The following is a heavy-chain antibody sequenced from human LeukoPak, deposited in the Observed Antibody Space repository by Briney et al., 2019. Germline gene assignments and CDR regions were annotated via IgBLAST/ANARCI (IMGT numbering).Heavy chain of an antibody. J-gene: IGHJ4*02. D-gene: IGHD4-23*01. CDR1: GYTFTGYY. CDR3: ARDTVVTKRGAGY. CDR2: INPNSGGT. V-gene: IGHV1-2*02. Sequence: GASVKVSCKASGYTFTGYYMHWVRQAPGQGLEWMGWINPNSGGTNYAQKFQGRVTLTRDTSISTAYMELSRLRSDDTAVYYCARDTVVTKRGAGYWGQGTLVTVSS.